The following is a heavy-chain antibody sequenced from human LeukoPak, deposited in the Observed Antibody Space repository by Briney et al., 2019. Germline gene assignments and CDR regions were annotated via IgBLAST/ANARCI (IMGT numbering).Heavy chain of an antibody. CDR2: GDYSGGT. CDR1: GDSFSSVKDY. D-gene: IGHD6-19*01. J-gene: IGHJ4*02. CDR3: AGERGEEYSSGWYKRNYFDN. Sequence: SETLSLTCTVSGDSFSSVKDYWAWIRQPPGKGLEWIASGDYSGGTYYNPSLGSRVAMSADMSKNQFSLKLTSVTGADTAVYYCAGERGEEYSSGWYKRNYFDNWGQGIRVTVSS. V-gene: IGHV4-39*07.